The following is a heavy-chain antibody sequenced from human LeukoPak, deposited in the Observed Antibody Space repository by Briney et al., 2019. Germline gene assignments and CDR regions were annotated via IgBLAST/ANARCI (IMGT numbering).Heavy chain of an antibody. J-gene: IGHJ6*03. D-gene: IGHD6-13*01. CDR2: IYYSGST. CDR1: GGSISSSSYY. CDR3: ARDSLAAGPLYYYYYMDV. V-gene: IGHV4-39*07. Sequence: PSETLSLTCTVSGGSISSSSYYWGWIRQPPGKGLEWIGSIYYSGSTYYNPSLKSRVTISVDTSKNQFSLKLSSVTAADTAVYYCARDSLAAGPLYYYYYMDVWGKGTTVTVSS.